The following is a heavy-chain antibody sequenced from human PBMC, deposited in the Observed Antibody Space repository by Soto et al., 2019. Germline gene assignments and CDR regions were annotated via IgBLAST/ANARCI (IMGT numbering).Heavy chain of an antibody. CDR3: ARDVTTIFGVVISHDYYYGMDV. CDR2: IIPIFGTA. V-gene: IGHV1-69*12. J-gene: IGHJ6*02. Sequence: QVQLVQSGAEVKKPGSSVKVSCKASGGTFSSYAISWVRQAPGQGLEWMGGIIPIFGTANYAQKFQGRVTITADESTSKAYMELSSLRSEDTAVYYCARDVTTIFGVVISHDYYYGMDVWGQGTTVTVSS. CDR1: GGTFSSYA. D-gene: IGHD3-3*01.